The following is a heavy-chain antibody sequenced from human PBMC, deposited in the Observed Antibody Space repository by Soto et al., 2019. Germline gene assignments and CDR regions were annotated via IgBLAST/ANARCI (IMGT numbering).Heavy chain of an antibody. J-gene: IGHJ4*01. CDR2: MNPNSGNT. Sequence: ASVKVSCKASGYTFTSYDINWVRQATGQGLEWMGWMNPNSGNTGYAQKFQGRVTMTRNTSISTAYMELSSLRSEDTAVYYCARGNTYYDFWSGYFTPPRIYYFDYWG. V-gene: IGHV1-8*01. D-gene: IGHD3-3*01. CDR1: GYTFTSYD. CDR3: ARGNTYYDFWSGYFTPPRIYYFDY.